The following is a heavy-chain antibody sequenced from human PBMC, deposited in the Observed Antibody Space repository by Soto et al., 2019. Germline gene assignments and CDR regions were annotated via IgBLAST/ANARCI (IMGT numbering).Heavy chain of an antibody. D-gene: IGHD5-12*01. CDR1: GFTFATYT. CDR3: AKNSAATIRVGFDY. J-gene: IGHJ4*02. CDR2: ITGSDGRT. V-gene: IGHV3-23*01. Sequence: EVQLLESGGGLVQPGGSLRLSCAASGFTFATYTMSWVLQTPGKGLEWVSAITGSDGRTYYADSVKGRFTISRDNSKNTLYLQMNSLGAEDTAVYYCAKNSAATIRVGFDYWGQGTLVTVSS.